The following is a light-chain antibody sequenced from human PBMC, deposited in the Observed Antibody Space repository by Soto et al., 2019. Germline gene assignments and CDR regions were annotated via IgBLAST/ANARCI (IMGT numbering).Light chain of an antibody. CDR1: QRISRW. V-gene: IGKV1-5*01. CDR2: DVS. CDR3: QQYETYSQWT. Sequence: DLQMTQSPSTLSASLGDRVTITCRASQRISRWLAWYQQKPGKAPKLLISDVSSLERGVPSRFSGSGSGTEFTLTISSLQPDDFATYHCQQYETYSQWTFGQGTKVEI. J-gene: IGKJ1*01.